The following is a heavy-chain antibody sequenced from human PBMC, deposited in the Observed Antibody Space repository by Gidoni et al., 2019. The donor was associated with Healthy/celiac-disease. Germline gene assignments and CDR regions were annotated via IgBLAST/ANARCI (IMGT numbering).Heavy chain of an antibody. D-gene: IGHD6-6*01. J-gene: IGHJ3*02. Sequence: QVQLVESGGGVVQPGRSLRLSCAASGSTVSRYGMHWVRQAPGKGLSWVAVIWYDGSNKYYADSVKGRFTISRDNSKNTLYLQMNSLRAEDTAVYYCASHSSSAGTRDAFDIWGQGTMVTVSS. CDR2: IWYDGSNK. CDR1: GSTVSRYG. CDR3: ASHSSSAGTRDAFDI. V-gene: IGHV3-33*01.